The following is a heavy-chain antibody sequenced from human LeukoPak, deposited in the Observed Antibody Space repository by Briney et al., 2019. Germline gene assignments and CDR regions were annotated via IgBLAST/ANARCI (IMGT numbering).Heavy chain of an antibody. CDR1: GFTFSSYG. J-gene: IGHJ4*02. CDR2: IRYDGSNK. D-gene: IGHD3-3*01. CDR3: AKEGITIFGEHYFDY. V-gene: IGHV3-30*02. Sequence: GGSLRLSCAASGFTFSSYGMHWVRQAPGKGLEWVAFIRYDGSNKYYADSVKGRLTISRDNSKNTLYLQMNSLRVEDTAVYYCAKEGITIFGEHYFDYWGQGTLVTVSS.